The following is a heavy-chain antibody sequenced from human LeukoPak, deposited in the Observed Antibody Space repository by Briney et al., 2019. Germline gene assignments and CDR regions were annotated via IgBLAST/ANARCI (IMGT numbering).Heavy chain of an antibody. CDR3: ARLAYSSGWYRALGY. CDR2: IYPGDSDT. J-gene: IGHJ4*02. Sequence: GESLKISCKGSGYFFTTYWIGWVRQMPGKGLELMGIIYPGDSDTRYSPSFQGQVTISADKSISTAYLQWSSLKASDTAMYYCARLAYSSGWYRALGYWGQGTLVTVSS. D-gene: IGHD6-19*01. CDR1: GYFFTTYW. V-gene: IGHV5-51*01.